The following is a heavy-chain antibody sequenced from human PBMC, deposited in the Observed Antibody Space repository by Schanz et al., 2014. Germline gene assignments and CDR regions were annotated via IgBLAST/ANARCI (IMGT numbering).Heavy chain of an antibody. CDR2: ISHDGNNK. CDR1: GFAFRSYA. V-gene: IGHV3-30-3*01. CDR3: ARDQYYFGSGNPFDI. J-gene: IGHJ3*02. Sequence: QAQLVESGGGVVQPGRSLRLSCAASGFAFRSYAMHWVRQAPGKGLEWAALISHDGNNKHYVDSVEGRFTISRDNSKNTLYLLLNSLRAEDTAVYYCARDQYYFGSGNPFDIWGQGTMXTVSS. D-gene: IGHD3-10*01.